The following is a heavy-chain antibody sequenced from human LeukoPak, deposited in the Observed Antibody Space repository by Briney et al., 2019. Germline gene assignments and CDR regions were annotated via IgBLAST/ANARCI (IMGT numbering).Heavy chain of an antibody. CDR2: ISSSSSYI. Sequence: GLSLRLSCASSGFTFSRYSMNWVRQAPGKGLELVSSISSSSSYIYYADSVKGRFTSSRDNAKNSLYLQMNSLRAEDTAVYYCAKEAAYDILTGYQYYFDYWGQGTLVTVSS. V-gene: IGHV3-21*01. J-gene: IGHJ4*02. CDR3: AKEAAYDILTGYQYYFDY. D-gene: IGHD3-9*01. CDR1: GFTFSRYS.